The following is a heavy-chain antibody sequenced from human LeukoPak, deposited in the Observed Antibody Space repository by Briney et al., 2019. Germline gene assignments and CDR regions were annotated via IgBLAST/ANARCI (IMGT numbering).Heavy chain of an antibody. V-gene: IGHV4-4*07. CDR3: ARGDCGGDCFSTRSLNYYYYYMDV. J-gene: IGHJ6*03. CDR1: GTSLNNYY. D-gene: IGHD2-21*02. Sequence: SETLSLTCTVSGTSLNNYYWSWIRQPAGKGLEWIGRIYTSGRTNYNPSLQNRVTMSVDTSKNHFSLQLTSVTAADTAIYCCARGDCGGDCFSTRSLNYYYYYMDVWGKGTTVTVSS. CDR2: IYTSGRT.